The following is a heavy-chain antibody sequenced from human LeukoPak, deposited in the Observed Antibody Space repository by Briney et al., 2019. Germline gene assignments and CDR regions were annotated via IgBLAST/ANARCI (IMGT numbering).Heavy chain of an antibody. CDR2: ISWNSGSI. Sequence: PGRSLRLSCAASGFTFDDYAMHWVRQAPGKGLEWVSGISWNSGSIGYADSVKGRFTISRDNAKNSLYLQMNSLRAEDTALYYCAKGPQRALTGHDYWGQGTLVTVSS. V-gene: IGHV3-9*01. J-gene: IGHJ4*02. D-gene: IGHD7-27*01. CDR3: AKGPQRALTGHDY. CDR1: GFTFDDYA.